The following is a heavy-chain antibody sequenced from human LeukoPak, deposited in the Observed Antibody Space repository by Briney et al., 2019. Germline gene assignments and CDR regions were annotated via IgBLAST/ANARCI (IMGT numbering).Heavy chain of an antibody. Sequence: GRSLRLSCAASGFTFSSYGMHWVRQAPGKGLEWVAVIWYDGSNKYYADSVKGQFTTSRDNSKNTLYLQMNSLRAEDTAVYYCAKDRRRFLESFDYWGQGTLVTVSS. CDR2: IWYDGSNK. J-gene: IGHJ4*02. D-gene: IGHD3-3*01. V-gene: IGHV3-33*06. CDR3: AKDRRRFLESFDY. CDR1: GFTFSSYG.